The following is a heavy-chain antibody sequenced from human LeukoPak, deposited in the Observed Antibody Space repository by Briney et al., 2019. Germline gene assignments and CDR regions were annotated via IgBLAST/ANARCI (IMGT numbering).Heavy chain of an antibody. CDR2: ISSSSSYI. Sequence: KPGGSLRLSCAASGFTFSSYSINWVRQAPGKGLEWVSSISSSSSYIYYADSVKGRFTISRDNAKNSLYLQMNSLRAEDTAVYYCARGGKYCSSTSCPFDYWGQGTLVTVSS. D-gene: IGHD2-2*01. CDR1: GFTFSSYS. V-gene: IGHV3-21*01. J-gene: IGHJ4*02. CDR3: ARGGKYCSSTSCPFDY.